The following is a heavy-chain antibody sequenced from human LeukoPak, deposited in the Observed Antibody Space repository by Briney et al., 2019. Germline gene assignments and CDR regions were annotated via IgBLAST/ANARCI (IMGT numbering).Heavy chain of an antibody. CDR1: GGSISSSDYY. Sequence: SETLSLTCTVSGGSISSSDYYWGWVRQPPGKGLEWIGSIYYGGSTYYNPSLKSRVTISVDTSMNQFSLKLSFVTTADTAVYYCARLALYDQAYYYYYGMDVWGQGTTVTVSS. CDR3: ARLALYDQAYYYYYGMDV. V-gene: IGHV4-39*01. J-gene: IGHJ6*02. D-gene: IGHD2-2*02. CDR2: IYYGGST.